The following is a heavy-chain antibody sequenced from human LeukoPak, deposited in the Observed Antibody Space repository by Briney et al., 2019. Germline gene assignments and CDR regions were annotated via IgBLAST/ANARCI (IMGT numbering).Heavy chain of an antibody. V-gene: IGHV4-34*01. Sequence: SETLSLTCAVYGGSFSGYYWSWIRQPPGKGLEWIGEINHRGSTNYNPSLKSRVTVSLDTSKNQFSLKLSSVTAADTAVYYCARHSTGDWFDPWGQGTLVTVSS. J-gene: IGHJ5*02. D-gene: IGHD1-1*01. CDR2: INHRGST. CDR3: ARHSTGDWFDP. CDR1: GGSFSGYY.